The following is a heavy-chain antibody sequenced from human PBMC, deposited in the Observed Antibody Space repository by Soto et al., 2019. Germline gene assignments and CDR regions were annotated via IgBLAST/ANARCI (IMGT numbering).Heavy chain of an antibody. D-gene: IGHD2-21*02. J-gene: IGHJ4*02. Sequence: ASVKVSCKASGYTFTSYGISWVRQAPGQGLEWMGWISAYNGNTNYAQKLQGRVTMTTDTSTSTAYMELRSLRSDDTAVYYCARVWAVTATHPTTTFDYWGQGTLVTVSS. CDR2: ISAYNGNT. V-gene: IGHV1-18*01. CDR3: ARVWAVTATHPTTTFDY. CDR1: GYTFTSYG.